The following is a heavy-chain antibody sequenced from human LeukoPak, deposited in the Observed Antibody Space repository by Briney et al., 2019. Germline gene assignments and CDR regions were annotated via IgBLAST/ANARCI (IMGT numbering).Heavy chain of an antibody. J-gene: IGHJ4*02. CDR2: ISAYNGNT. CDR1: GYTFTSYG. Sequence: ASVKVSCKASGYTFTSYGISWVRQAPGQGLEWMGWISAYNGNTNYAQKLQGRVTMTTDTSTSTAYMELRSLRSDDTAVYYCARDKSSIFGVVISDWGQGTLVTVSS. CDR3: ARDKSSIFGVVISD. D-gene: IGHD3-3*01. V-gene: IGHV1-18*01.